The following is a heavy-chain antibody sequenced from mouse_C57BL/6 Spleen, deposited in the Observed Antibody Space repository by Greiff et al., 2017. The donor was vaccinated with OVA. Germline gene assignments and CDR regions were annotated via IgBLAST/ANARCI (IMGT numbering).Heavy chain of an antibody. D-gene: IGHD2-3*01. V-gene: IGHV1-82*01. CDR2: IYPGDGDT. Sequence: QVQLQQSGPELVKPGASVKISCKASGYAFSSSWMNWVKQRPVKGLEWIGRIYPGDGDTNYNGKFKGKATLTADKSSSTAYMQLSSLTSEDSAVYFCARDLIYDGYSYAMDYWGQGTSVTVSS. CDR3: ARDLIYDGYSYAMDY. CDR1: GYAFSSSW. J-gene: IGHJ4*01.